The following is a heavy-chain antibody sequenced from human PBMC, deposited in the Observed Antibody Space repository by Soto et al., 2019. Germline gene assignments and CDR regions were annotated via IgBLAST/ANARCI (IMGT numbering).Heavy chain of an antibody. Sequence: EVQLVESGGGSVQPGGSLRLSCAASGFTFRNYWMHWVRQAPGKGLVWVSHINGDGSSTNYADSVKGRFSISRDNAETTLYLQMNSLRAEDTAVYYCARAPYTSGWSPDYWGKGTLVIVSS. CDR1: GFTFRNYW. J-gene: IGHJ4*02. V-gene: IGHV3-74*01. CDR2: INGDGSST. CDR3: ARAPYTSGWSPDY. D-gene: IGHD6-19*01.